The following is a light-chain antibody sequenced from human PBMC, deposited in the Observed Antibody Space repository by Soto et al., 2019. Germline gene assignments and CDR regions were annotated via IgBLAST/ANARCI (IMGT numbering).Light chain of an antibody. CDR3: QHRTDWLPICT. CDR1: QSVATY. V-gene: IGKV3-11*01. CDR2: DAS. J-gene: IGKJ2*02. Sequence: DIVLTQSPLTLALSPGERATLSCRASQSVATYLAWYQQRPGQAPRLLIYDASHRATGIPARFSGSGSGTDFTLTISSLEPEDFAVYYCQHRTDWLPICTFGPGTKVDIK.